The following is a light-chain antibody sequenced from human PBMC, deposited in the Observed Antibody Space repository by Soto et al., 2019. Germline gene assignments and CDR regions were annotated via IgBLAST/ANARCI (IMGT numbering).Light chain of an antibody. CDR1: QSVSSTY. Sequence: EIVLTQSPGTLSLSPGERATLFCRASQSVSSTYLAWYQRKPGQAHRLLIYGASSRATGIPDRFSGSGSGTDFILTIRRLEPEDFALYYCQQRSNWPLTFGGGTKVDI. CDR3: QQRSNWPLT. CDR2: GAS. V-gene: IGKV3D-20*02. J-gene: IGKJ4*01.